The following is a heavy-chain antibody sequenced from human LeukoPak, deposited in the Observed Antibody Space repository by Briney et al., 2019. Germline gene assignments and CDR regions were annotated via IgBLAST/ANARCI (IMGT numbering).Heavy chain of an antibody. J-gene: IGHJ4*02. CDR1: GGTFSSYA. D-gene: IGHD3-22*01. CDR2: IIPIFGTA. CDR3: ARAAPTYYDSSGYFRFDY. V-gene: IGHV1-69*05. Sequence: GASVKVSCKASGGTFSSYAISWVQQAPGQGLEWMGGIIPIFGTANYAQKFQGRVTITTDESTSTAYMELSSLRSEDTAVYYCARAAPTYYDSSGYFRFDYWGQGTLVTVSS.